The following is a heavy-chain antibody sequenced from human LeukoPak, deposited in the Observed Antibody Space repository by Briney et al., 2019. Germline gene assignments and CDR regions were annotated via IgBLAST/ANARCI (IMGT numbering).Heavy chain of an antibody. CDR3: ARGQIFGVVTAYYYYMDV. CDR2: IIPIFGTA. D-gene: IGHD3-3*01. V-gene: IGHV1-69*13. Sequence: SVKVSCKASGGTFSSYAISWVRQAPGHGLEWMGGIIPIFGTANYAQKFQGRVTITADESTSTAYMELSSLRSEDTAVYYCARGQIFGVVTAYYYYMDVWGKGTTVTASS. J-gene: IGHJ6*03. CDR1: GGTFSSYA.